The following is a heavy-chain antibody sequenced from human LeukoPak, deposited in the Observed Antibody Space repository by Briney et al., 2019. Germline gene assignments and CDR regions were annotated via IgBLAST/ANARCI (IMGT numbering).Heavy chain of an antibody. Sequence: SETLSLTCTVSGGSISGYYWTWVRQPPGKGLEWIGQIHYSGRADYNPSLKSRITISVDTSKNQMSLRLTSVTAADTAIYYCARFGVDYDMGVWGQGTTVTVSS. V-gene: IGHV4-59*01. CDR1: GGSISGYY. CDR2: IHYSGRA. CDR3: ARFGVDYDMGV. D-gene: IGHD3-16*01. J-gene: IGHJ6*02.